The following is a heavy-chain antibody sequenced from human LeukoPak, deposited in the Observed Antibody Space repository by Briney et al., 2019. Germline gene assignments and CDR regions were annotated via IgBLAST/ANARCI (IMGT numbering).Heavy chain of an antibody. CDR3: ARLPGIAVAGKETIDY. J-gene: IGHJ4*02. D-gene: IGHD6-19*01. CDR2: INPNSGGT. CDR1: GYTFTGYY. V-gene: IGHV1-2*02. Sequence: ASVKVPCKASGYTFTGYYMHWVRQAPGQGLEWMGWINPNSGGTNYAQKFQGRVTMTRDTSISTAYMELSRLRSDDTAVYYCARLPGIAVAGKETIDYWGQGTLVTVSS.